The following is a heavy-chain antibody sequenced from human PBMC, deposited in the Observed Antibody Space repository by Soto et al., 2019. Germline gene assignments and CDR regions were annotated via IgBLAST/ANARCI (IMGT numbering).Heavy chain of an antibody. CDR1: GFTFSSYG. CDR2: ISYDGSNK. D-gene: IGHD6-6*01. CDR3: AKETGQLALDY. Sequence: QVQLVESGGGVVQPGRSLRLSCAASGFTFSSYGMHWVRQAPGKGLEWVAVISYDGSNKYYADSMKGRFTISRDNSRKTLYLQVNSLRAEDTAVYYCAKETGQLALDYWGQGTLVTVSS. J-gene: IGHJ4*02. V-gene: IGHV3-30*18.